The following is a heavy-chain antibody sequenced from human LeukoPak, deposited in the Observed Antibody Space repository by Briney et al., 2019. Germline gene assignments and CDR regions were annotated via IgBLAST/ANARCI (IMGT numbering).Heavy chain of an antibody. D-gene: IGHD2-2*02. Sequence: GASVKVSCKASGGTFSSYAISWVRQAPGQGLEWMGGIIPIFGTANYAQKFQGRVTITADESTSTAYMELSSLRSEDTAVYYCASTGLGSALRYCSSTSCYNGANYFDYWGQGTLVTVSS. J-gene: IGHJ4*02. CDR2: IIPIFGTA. V-gene: IGHV1-69*13. CDR3: ASTGLGSALRYCSSTSCYNGANYFDY. CDR1: GGTFSSYA.